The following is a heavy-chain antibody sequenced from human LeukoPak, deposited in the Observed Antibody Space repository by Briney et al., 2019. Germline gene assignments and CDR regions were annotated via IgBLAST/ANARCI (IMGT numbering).Heavy chain of an antibody. Sequence: GGSLRLSCEASGLTLTNYAMYWVRQAAGKGLVWVSRVQSDGSGTMYADSVMGRFTISRDDAKNTLYLEMNSLTAEDTAVYYCSRFDLYYDGTYYASDGLDVWGQGTTVTVSS. CDR2: VQSDGSGT. V-gene: IGHV3-74*03. CDR1: GLTLTNYA. D-gene: IGHD3-22*01. CDR3: SRFDLYYDGTYYASDGLDV. J-gene: IGHJ6*02.